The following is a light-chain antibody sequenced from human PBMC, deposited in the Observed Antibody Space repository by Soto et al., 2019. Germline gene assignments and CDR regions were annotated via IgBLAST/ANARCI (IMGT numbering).Light chain of an antibody. CDR1: QSIDIY. V-gene: IGKV3-11*01. Sequence: EIVLTQSPATLSLSPGETATLSCRASQSIDIYLAWYQQRPGRAPRLLIYDASSRPAAVPARFSGSGSGTDFTLTIAGLEPEDFAVYYCQHRGNWPLTFGGGTKVDVK. J-gene: IGKJ4*01. CDR2: DAS. CDR3: QHRGNWPLT.